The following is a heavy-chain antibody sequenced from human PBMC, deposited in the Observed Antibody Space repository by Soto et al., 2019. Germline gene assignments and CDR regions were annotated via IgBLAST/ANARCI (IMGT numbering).Heavy chain of an antibody. Sequence: QLQLQESGSGLVKPSQTLSLTCAVSGGSISSGGYSWSWIRQPPGKGLEWIGYIYHSGSTYYNPSLKIRGTISGDRSKNQFSLKLSSVTAADTAVYYCARAGGLGAVAVDYWGQGTLVTVSS. CDR3: ARAGGLGAVAVDY. V-gene: IGHV4-30-2*01. D-gene: IGHD6-19*01. CDR2: IYHSGST. CDR1: GGSISSGGYS. J-gene: IGHJ4*02.